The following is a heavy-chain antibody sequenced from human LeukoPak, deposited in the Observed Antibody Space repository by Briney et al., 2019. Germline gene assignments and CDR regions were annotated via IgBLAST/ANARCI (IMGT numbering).Heavy chain of an antibody. CDR1: GFTFGGYD. CDR3: ARANILTGYHNEY. CDR2: IGTAGDT. J-gene: IGHJ4*02. Sequence: QPGGALILSCAAAGFTFGGYDMHWGRQATGKGLEWVSAIGTAGDTYYPGSVKGRFTISRENAKNSLYLQMNSLRAGDTAVYYCARANILTGYHNEYWGQGTLVTVSS. V-gene: IGHV3-13*04. D-gene: IGHD3-9*01.